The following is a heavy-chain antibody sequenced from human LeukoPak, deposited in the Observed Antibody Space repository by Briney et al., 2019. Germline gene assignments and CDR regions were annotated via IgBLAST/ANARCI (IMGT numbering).Heavy chain of an antibody. D-gene: IGHD6-19*01. Sequence: SETLSLTCAVYGGSFSGYYWSWIRQPPGKGLEWIGEINHSGSTNYNPSLKSRVTISVDTSKNQFSLKLSSVTAADTAVYYCARTGYSSGHDYWGQGTLVTVSS. CDR3: ARTGYSSGHDY. V-gene: IGHV4-34*01. CDR1: GGSFSGYY. CDR2: INHSGST. J-gene: IGHJ4*02.